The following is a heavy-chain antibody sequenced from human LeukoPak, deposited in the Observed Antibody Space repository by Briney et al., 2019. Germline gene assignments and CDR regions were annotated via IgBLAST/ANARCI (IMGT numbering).Heavy chain of an antibody. CDR1: GFTFSSYA. V-gene: IGHV3-23*01. D-gene: IGHD1-1*01. Sequence: LAGGSLRLSCAASGFTFSSYAMSWVRQAPGKGLEWVSAVGGSGGSTYYADCVKGRFTISRDNSKNTLYLQMNSLRAEDTAVYYCAKVERRTKAGYFDYWGQGTLVTVSS. CDR2: VGGSGGST. J-gene: IGHJ4*02. CDR3: AKVERRTKAGYFDY.